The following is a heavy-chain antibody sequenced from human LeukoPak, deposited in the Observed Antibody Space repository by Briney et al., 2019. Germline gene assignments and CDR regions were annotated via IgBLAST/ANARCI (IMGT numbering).Heavy chain of an antibody. V-gene: IGHV4-59*12. CDR3: ASLNSSSSFYFDY. CDR1: GGSISSYY. D-gene: IGHD6-6*01. J-gene: IGHJ4*02. CDR2: IYYSGST. Sequence: PSETLSLTCTVSGGSISSYYWSWIRQPPGKGLEWIGYIYYSGSTNYNPSLKSRVTISVDTSKNQFSLKLSSVTAADTAVYYCASLNSSSSFYFDYWGQGTLVTVSS.